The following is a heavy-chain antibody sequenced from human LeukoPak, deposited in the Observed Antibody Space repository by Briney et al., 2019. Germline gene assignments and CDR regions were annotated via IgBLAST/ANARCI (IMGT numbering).Heavy chain of an antibody. Sequence: ASVTVSFKASGYTFTNYAMHWVRQAPGQRREWMGWSNAGNGNTKYSQEFQGRVTMTRNTSISAAYMELSSLRSEDTAVYYCARSSRHGSGSYYVFPLGFDPWGQGTLVPVSS. CDR2: SNAGNGNT. V-gene: IGHV1-3*02. J-gene: IGHJ5*02. D-gene: IGHD3-10*01. CDR1: GYTFTNYA. CDR3: ARSSRHGSGSYYVFPLGFDP.